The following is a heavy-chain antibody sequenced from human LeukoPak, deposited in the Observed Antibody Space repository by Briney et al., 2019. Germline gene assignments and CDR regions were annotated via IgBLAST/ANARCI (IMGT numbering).Heavy chain of an antibody. CDR1: GFTFISYE. CDR3: ARIVVPGLGLDP. Sequence: GGSLRLSCAASGFTFISYELNWVRQDPGRGRQGVSYISSSGTTIYYADSVKGRFTISRDNAKNSLYLQMNSLRAEDTAVYYCARIVVPGLGLDPWGQGTLVTVSS. CDR2: ISSSGTTI. J-gene: IGHJ5*02. D-gene: IGHD2-15*01. V-gene: IGHV3-48*03.